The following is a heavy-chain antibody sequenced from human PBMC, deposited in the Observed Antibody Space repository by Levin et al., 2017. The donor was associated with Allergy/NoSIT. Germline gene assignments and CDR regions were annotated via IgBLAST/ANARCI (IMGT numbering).Heavy chain of an antibody. Sequence: ASVKVSCKASGYTFTGYYMHWVRQAPGQGLEWMGWINPNSGVTKYAQKFQGRVTMTRDTSISTAYMELSRLRSDDTAVYYCARDLGGMTGTSFDYWGQGTLVTVSS. CDR2: INPNSGVT. CDR3: ARDLGGMTGTSFDY. V-gene: IGHV1-2*02. J-gene: IGHJ4*02. D-gene: IGHD1-20*01. CDR1: GYTFTGYY.